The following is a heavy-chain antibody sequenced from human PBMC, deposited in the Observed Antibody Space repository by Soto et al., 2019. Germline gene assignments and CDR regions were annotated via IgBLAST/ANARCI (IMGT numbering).Heavy chain of an antibody. CDR1: GGSISSYD. CDR2: IYYGGST. V-gene: IGHV4-59*08. Sequence: SETLSLTSTVSGGSISSYDWSWIRQPPGKGLEWIGNIYYGGSTNYNPSLKSRVTISVDTSKNQFSLRLSSVTAADTAVYYCARLTAYYGDYLLFQHSGQRTPVTVSS. CDR3: ARLTAYYGDYLLFQH. D-gene: IGHD4-17*01. J-gene: IGHJ1*01.